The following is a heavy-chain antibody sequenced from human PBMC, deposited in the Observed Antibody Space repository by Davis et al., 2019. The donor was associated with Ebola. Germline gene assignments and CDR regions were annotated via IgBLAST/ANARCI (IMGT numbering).Heavy chain of an antibody. D-gene: IGHD3-10*01. J-gene: IGHJ5*02. Sequence: SETLSLTCTVSGGSISSYYWSWIRQPPGKGLEWIGEINHSGSTNYNPSLKSRVTISVDTSKNQFSLKLSSVTAADTAVYYCARARGEYNWFDPWGQGTLVTVSS. CDR1: GGSISSYY. V-gene: IGHV4-34*01. CDR2: INHSGST. CDR3: ARARGEYNWFDP.